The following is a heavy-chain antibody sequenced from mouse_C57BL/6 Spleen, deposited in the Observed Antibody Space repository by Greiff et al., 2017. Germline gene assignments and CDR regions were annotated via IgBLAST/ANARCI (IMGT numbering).Heavy chain of an antibody. CDR3: ARCNDAMDY. CDR2: IDPSDSYT. Sequence: QVQLQQPGAELVMPGASVKLSCKASGYTFTSYWMHWVKQRPGQGLEWIGEIDPSDSYTNYNQKFKGKSTLTVDKSSSTAYMQLSSLTSEDSAVYYCARCNDAMDYGGQGTSVTVSS. J-gene: IGHJ4*01. D-gene: IGHD2-1*01. V-gene: IGHV1-69*01. CDR1: GYTFTSYW.